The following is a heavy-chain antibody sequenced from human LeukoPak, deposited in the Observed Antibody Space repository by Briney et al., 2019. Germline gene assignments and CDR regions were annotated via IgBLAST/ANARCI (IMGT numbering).Heavy chain of an antibody. CDR2: ISYDGSNK. J-gene: IGHJ4*02. CDR1: GVTFSSYA. D-gene: IGHD3-10*01. CDR3: ARRRGSGGVDY. Sequence: GGSLRLSCAVTGVTFSSYAMHWVRQAPGKGLEWVAVISYDGSNKYFADSVKGRFTISRDNSENTLYLQMNSLRVEDTAVYYCARRRGSGGVDYWGQGTLVTVSS. V-gene: IGHV3-30*04.